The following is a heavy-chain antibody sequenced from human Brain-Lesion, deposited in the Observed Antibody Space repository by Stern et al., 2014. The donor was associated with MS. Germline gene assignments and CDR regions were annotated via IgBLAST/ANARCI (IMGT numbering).Heavy chain of an antibody. Sequence: VQLEESGGGLVQPGGSLGLSCAASGFNFSSYWMHWVRQFPEKGLFWVSQINRDGSDTSYADSVKGRFSISRDNIRNMLYLRMTSLRAEDTAVYYCARGVGDYWGQGARVTVSS. CDR3: ARGVGDY. V-gene: IGHV3-74*02. CDR1: GFNFSSYW. J-gene: IGHJ4*02. CDR2: INRDGSDT. D-gene: IGHD3-16*01.